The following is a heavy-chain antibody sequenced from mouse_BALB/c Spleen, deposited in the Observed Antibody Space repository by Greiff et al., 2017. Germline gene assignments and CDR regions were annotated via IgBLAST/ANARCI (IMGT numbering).Heavy chain of an antibody. V-gene: IGHV1-82*01. CDR1: GYAFSSSW. J-gene: IGHJ1*01. Sequence: VQLQQSGPELVKPGASVKISCKASGYAFSSSWMNWVKQRPGQGLEWIGRIYPGDGDTNYNGKFKGKATLTADKSSSTAYMQLSSLTSVDSAVYFCAHWDFDVWGAGTTVTVSS. CDR2: IYPGDGDT. CDR3: AHWDFDV.